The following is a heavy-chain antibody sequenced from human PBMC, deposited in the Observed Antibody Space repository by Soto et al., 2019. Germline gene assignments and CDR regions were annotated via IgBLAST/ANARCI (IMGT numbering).Heavy chain of an antibody. J-gene: IGHJ4*02. CDR2: ISYDGSNK. CDR1: GFTFSSYA. Sequence: PGGSLRLSCAASGFTFSSYAMHWVRQAPGKGLEWVAVISYDGSNKYYADSVKGRFTISRDNSKNTLYLQMNSLRAEDTAVYYCARTLRGSPVVYPIGYWGQGTLVIVT. CDR3: ARTLRGSPVVYPIGY. V-gene: IGHV3-30-3*01. D-gene: IGHD3-10*01.